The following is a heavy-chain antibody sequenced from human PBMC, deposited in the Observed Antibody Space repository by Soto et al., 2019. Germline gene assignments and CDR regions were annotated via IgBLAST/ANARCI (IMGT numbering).Heavy chain of an antibody. J-gene: IGHJ4*02. D-gene: IGHD3-22*01. CDR3: ARDPPLAMIGVVGVDDF. CDR2: ISGRSTII. V-gene: IGHV3-21*06. CDR1: GFTLTNEN. Sequence: EVQLVESGGGLVKPGGSLRLSCTVLGFTLTNENMNWVLQAPGKGLEWVSSISGRSTIINYEDSVKGPFTISRDNDKGLVDPQMNRLRAEDTAVYYCARDPPLAMIGVVGVDDFWGQGTLVTVSS.